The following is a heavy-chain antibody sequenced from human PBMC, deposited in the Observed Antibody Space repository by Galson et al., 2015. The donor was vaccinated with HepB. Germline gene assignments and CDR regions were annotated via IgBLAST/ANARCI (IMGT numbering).Heavy chain of an antibody. CDR3: ARDLRMAPQRGLFGY. CDR1: GFTFDDYA. D-gene: IGHD2-21*01. CDR2: ISSSSSTI. J-gene: IGHJ4*02. Sequence: FLRLSCAASGFTFDDYAMHWVRQAPGKGLEWVSYISSSSSTIYYADSVKGRFTISRDNAKNSLYLQMNSLRAEDTAVYYCARDLRMAPQRGLFGYWGQGTLVTVSS. V-gene: IGHV3-48*01.